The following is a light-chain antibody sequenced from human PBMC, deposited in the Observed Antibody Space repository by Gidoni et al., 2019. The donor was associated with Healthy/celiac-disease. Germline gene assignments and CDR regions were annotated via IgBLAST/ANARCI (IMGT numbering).Light chain of an antibody. Sequence: QMTQSPSSLSASVGDRVTITCRASQSISSYLNWYQQKPGKAPKLLIYAASSLQSGVPSRFSGSGSGTDFTLTISSLQPEDFATYYCQQSYSTPPTFGQGTKLEIK. V-gene: IGKV1-39*01. CDR1: QSISSY. J-gene: IGKJ2*01. CDR3: QQSYSTPPT. CDR2: AAS.